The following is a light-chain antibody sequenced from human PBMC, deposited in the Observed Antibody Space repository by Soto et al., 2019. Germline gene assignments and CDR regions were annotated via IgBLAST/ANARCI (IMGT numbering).Light chain of an antibody. CDR3: QQYNNWLLLT. Sequence: EIVMTQSAAALSVSPLERATLSCIASQSVSSNLAWYQQKPGQAPRLLIYGASTRATGIPARFSGSGSGTEFTLTISSLQSEDFAVYYCQQYNNWLLLTFGGGTKVDIK. CDR1: QSVSSN. V-gene: IGKV3-15*01. J-gene: IGKJ4*01. CDR2: GAS.